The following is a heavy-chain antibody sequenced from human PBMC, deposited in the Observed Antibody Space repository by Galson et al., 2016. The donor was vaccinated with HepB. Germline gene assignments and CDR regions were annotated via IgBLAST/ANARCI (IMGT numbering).Heavy chain of an antibody. CDR3: ARGLYGYYEGEIDY. CDR2: ISYDGNNK. D-gene: IGHD4-17*01. V-gene: IGHV3-30*04. J-gene: IGHJ4*02. Sequence: SLRLSCAASGLIFSGYAMHWVRQAPGKGLEWVAVISYDGNNKNHAHSVKGRITISRDNSKSTLYLQMNDVRREDTATYYCARGLYGYYEGEIDYWGQGTLVTVSS. CDR1: GLIFSGYA.